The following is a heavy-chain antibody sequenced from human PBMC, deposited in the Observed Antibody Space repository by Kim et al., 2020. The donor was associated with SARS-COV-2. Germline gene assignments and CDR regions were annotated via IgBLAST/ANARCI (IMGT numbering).Heavy chain of an antibody. CDR3: ARGIGGQQLAYFDY. CDR1: GFTFSLYG. J-gene: IGHJ4*02. D-gene: IGHD6-13*01. CDR2: IWYDGSNK. V-gene: IGHV3-33*01. Sequence: GGSLRLSCAASGFTFSLYGMHWVRQAPGKGLEWVALIWYDGSNKYYVDSVKGRFTISRDNSKNTLFLQINSLRVEDTAVYYCARGIGGQQLAYFDYGGLGTLVTVPS.